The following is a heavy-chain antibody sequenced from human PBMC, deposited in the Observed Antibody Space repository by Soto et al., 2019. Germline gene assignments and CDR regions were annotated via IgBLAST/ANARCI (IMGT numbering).Heavy chain of an antibody. V-gene: IGHV3-30*18. J-gene: IGHJ3*02. Sequence: GGSLRLSCAASGFTFSHYAMHWVRQAAGKGLQWVAVLSFDGAHKFYSDSVKGRFTVSRDNSKNTLYLEMSSLRGEDTAVYFCAKDLWGILVTQAFDIWGQGTMVTVSS. CDR1: GFTFSHYA. D-gene: IGHD4-4*01. CDR2: LSFDGAHK. CDR3: AKDLWGILVTQAFDI.